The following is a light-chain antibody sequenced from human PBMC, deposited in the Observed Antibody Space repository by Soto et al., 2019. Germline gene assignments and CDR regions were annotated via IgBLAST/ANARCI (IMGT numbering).Light chain of an antibody. Sequence: EIVLTQSPATLSLSPGERATLSCRASQSVSSYLAWYQQKPGQAPRLLIYDASNRATGIPARFSGSGSGTDCTHTISSLEPEDFAVYYCQQRSNWPPYTFGQGTKLEIK. CDR2: DAS. CDR3: QQRSNWPPYT. J-gene: IGKJ2*01. CDR1: QSVSSY. V-gene: IGKV3-11*01.